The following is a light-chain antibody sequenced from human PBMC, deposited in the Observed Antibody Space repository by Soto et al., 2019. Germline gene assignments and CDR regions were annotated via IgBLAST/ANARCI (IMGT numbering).Light chain of an antibody. CDR2: GAS. J-gene: IGKJ1*01. CDR1: QSLLHSNGYNY. CDR3: QQYHTSPLT. Sequence: EIVMTQSPLSLPVIPGEPASISCRSSQSLLHSNGYNYLAWYQQKPGLAPRLLIYGASTRATGVPDRFSGSGSGTDFTLTISRLEPEDFALYYCQQYHTSPLTFGQGTKVDIK. V-gene: IGKV3-20*01.